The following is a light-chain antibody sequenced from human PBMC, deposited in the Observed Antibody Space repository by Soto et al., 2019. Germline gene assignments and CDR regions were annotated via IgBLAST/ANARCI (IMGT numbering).Light chain of an antibody. CDR1: SSDVGSYDY. CDR2: DVN. V-gene: IGLV2-14*01. CDR3: KSYTSRSTPWV. J-gene: IGLJ7*01. Sequence: QSALTQPASVSGSPGQSITISCTGTSSDVGSYDYVSWYQQHPGKAPKLVIYDVNNRPSGVSNRFSGSKSDNTASLTISGLQAEDEADYYCKSYTSRSTPWVFGGGTQLTVL.